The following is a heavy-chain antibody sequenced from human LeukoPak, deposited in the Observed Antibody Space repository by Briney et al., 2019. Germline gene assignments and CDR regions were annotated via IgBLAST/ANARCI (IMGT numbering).Heavy chain of an antibody. J-gene: IGHJ4*02. D-gene: IGHD5-12*01. CDR2: ISYDGSNK. CDR1: GFTFSSYG. V-gene: IGHV3-30*18. Sequence: GGSLRLSCAASGFTFSSYGMHWVRQAPGKGLERVAVISYDGSNKYYADSVKGRFTISRDSSKNTLYLQMNSLRAEDTAVYYCAKDRGSWRRYSGYDLGVYFDYWGQGTLVTVSS. CDR3: AKDRGSWRRYSGYDLGVYFDY.